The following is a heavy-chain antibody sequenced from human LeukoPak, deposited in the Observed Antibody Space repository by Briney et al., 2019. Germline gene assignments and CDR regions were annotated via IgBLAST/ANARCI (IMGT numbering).Heavy chain of an antibody. Sequence: PSETLSLTCAVYGGSFSDYYWSWIRQPPGKGLEWIGEINHSGSTNYNPSLKSRVTISVDTSKNQFSLKLSSVTAADTAVYYCARKYSSGRIFDYWGQGTLVTVSS. CDR3: ARKYSSGRIFDY. CDR2: INHSGST. CDR1: GGSFSDYY. J-gene: IGHJ4*02. D-gene: IGHD6-19*01. V-gene: IGHV4-34*01.